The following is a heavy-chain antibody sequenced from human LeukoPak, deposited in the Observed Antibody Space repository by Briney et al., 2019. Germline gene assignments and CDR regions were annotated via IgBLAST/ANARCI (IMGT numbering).Heavy chain of an antibody. CDR2: ISYDGRNK. J-gene: IGHJ4*02. CDR1: GFTFSSNG. CDR3: AKERYLLDY. V-gene: IGHV3-30*18. D-gene: IGHD2-15*01. Sequence: PGASLSLSCAASGFTFSSNGMHLVRQPPGKGLEWVALISYDGRNKYYADSVKGRFTISRDNSKNTLYLQMNSLRPEDTAVYYCAKERYLLDYWGQGTRVTVSS.